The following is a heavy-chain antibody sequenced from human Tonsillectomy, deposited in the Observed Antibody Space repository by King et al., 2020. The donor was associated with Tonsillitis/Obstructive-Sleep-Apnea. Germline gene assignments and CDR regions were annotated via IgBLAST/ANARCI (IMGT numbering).Heavy chain of an antibody. CDR3: ARYHSDWPFDY. CDR2: ISPNNGGT. V-gene: IGHV1-2*02. D-gene: IGHD6-19*01. J-gene: IGHJ4*02. CDR1: GYTFNEYY. Sequence: QLVQSGAEVKKPGASVKVSCKASGYTFNEYYVNWMRQAPGQGLEWMGWISPNNGGTNYAQKFQGRVTMTRDTSVSTAYMELSRLTSDDTAVYYCARYHSDWPFDYWGQGTLVTVSS.